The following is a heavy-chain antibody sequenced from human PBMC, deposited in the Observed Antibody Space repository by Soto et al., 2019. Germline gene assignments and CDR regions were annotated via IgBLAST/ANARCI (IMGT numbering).Heavy chain of an antibody. D-gene: IGHD5-18*01. V-gene: IGHV3-23*01. CDR3: AKLDSYGSFDI. CDR1: GFTFRTYA. CDR2: MSGTSGNT. J-gene: IGHJ4*02. Sequence: GGSLRLSCAASGFTFRTYAMSWVRQAPGKGLDWVSAMSGTSGNTYYADSVKGRFTNSRDNSKNKLFLQMSSLRAEDTAVYYCAKLDSYGSFDIWGQGALVTVSS.